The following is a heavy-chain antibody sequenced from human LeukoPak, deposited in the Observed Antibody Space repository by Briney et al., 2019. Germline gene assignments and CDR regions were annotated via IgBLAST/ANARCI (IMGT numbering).Heavy chain of an antibody. CDR2: IIPILGIA. V-gene: IGHV1-69*04. J-gene: IGHJ4*02. D-gene: IGHD5-24*01. CDR1: GGTFSSYA. CDR3: AREGLRVGYNYEGFDY. Sequence: SVKVSCKASGGTFSSYAISWVRQAPGQGLEWMGRIIPILGIANYAQKFQGRVTITADKSTSTAYMELSSLRSEDTAVYYCAREGLRVGYNYEGFDYWGQGTLVTVSS.